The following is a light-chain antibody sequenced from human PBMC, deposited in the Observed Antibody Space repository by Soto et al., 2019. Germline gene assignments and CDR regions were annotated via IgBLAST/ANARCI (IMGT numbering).Light chain of an antibody. CDR2: GAS. Sequence: EIVLTQSPGTLSLSPGERATLSCRASQSVSTNYLAWFQQKPGQAPRLLIYGASTRATGVPDRFGGSGSGTDFTLTISRLEPGDFAVYYCHQYGSTPWTFGQGTKVEIQ. CDR3: HQYGSTPWT. CDR1: QSVSTNY. V-gene: IGKV3-20*01. J-gene: IGKJ1*01.